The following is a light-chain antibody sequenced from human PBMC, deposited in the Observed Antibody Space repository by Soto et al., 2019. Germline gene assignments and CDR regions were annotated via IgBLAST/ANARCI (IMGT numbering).Light chain of an antibody. V-gene: IGKV1-9*01. Sequence: DIQLTQSPSFLSASVGDRVTITCRASQGISSYLAWYQQKPGKAPKLLIYAASTLQSGVPSRFSGSGSRIEFTLTISSLQPEDFATYYCQQLNSYPITFGQGTRLEIK. J-gene: IGKJ5*01. CDR2: AAS. CDR3: QQLNSYPIT. CDR1: QGISSY.